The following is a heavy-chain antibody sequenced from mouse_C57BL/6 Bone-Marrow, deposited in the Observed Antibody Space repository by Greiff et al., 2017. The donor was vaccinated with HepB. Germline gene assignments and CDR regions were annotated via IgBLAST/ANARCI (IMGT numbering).Heavy chain of an antibody. Sequence: VQLQQSGPVLVKPGPSVKISCKASGFTFTDYYMHWVKQSHGKSLEWIGLVYPYNGGTSYNQKFKGKATLTVDTSSSTAYMELNSLTSEDSAVYSCARSQPTAPYAMDYWGQGTSVTVSS. V-gene: IGHV1-36*01. CDR3: ARSQPTAPYAMDY. CDR1: GFTFTDYY. J-gene: IGHJ4*01. CDR2: VYPYNGGT. D-gene: IGHD1-2*01.